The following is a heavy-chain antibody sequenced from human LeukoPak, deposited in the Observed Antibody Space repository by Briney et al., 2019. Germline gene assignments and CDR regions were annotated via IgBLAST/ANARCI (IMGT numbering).Heavy chain of an antibody. Sequence: GGSLRLSCAASGFTFSSYSMNWVRQAPGKGLEWVSSISSSSSYIYYADSVKGRFTISRDNAKNSLYLQMNSLGAEDTAVYYCARGGNYGDFFDYWGQGTLVTVSS. CDR1: GFTFSSYS. CDR3: ARGGNYGDFFDY. J-gene: IGHJ4*02. CDR2: ISSSSSYI. V-gene: IGHV3-21*01. D-gene: IGHD4-17*01.